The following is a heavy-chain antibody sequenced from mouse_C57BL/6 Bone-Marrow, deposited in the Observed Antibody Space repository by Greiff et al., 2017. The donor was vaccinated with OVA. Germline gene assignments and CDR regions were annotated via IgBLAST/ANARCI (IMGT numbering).Heavy chain of an antibody. CDR3: ARSGGSSLVAY. CDR1: GYTFTSYW. V-gene: IGHV1-64*01. CDR2: IHPNSGST. D-gene: IGHD1-1*01. Sequence: VQLQQPGAELVKPGASVKLSCKASGYTFTSYWMHWVKQRPGQGLEWIGMIHPNSGSTNYNEKFKSKATLTVDKSSSTAYMQLSSLTSEDSAVYYCARSGGSSLVAYWGQGTLVTVSA. J-gene: IGHJ3*01.